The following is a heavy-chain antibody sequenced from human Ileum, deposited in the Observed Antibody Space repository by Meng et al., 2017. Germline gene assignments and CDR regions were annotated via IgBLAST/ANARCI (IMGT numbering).Heavy chain of an antibody. Sequence: HVPLSEAGHCLRKPSETLPLTCTVACVSITTYYWTWVRQTPGQELDWIGNIFDNGSPKYNPSLKSRVTMSLDTSKNQIYLNLAPVPAADTAVYYCARSVWGRAAPDWGQGTLVTVSS. CDR3: ARSVWGRAAPD. D-gene: IGHD3-16*01. CDR2: IFDNGSP. J-gene: IGHJ4*02. CDR1: CVSITTYY. V-gene: IGHV4-59*01.